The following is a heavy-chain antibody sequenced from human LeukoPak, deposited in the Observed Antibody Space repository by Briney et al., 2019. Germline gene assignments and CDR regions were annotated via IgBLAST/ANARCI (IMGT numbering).Heavy chain of an antibody. V-gene: IGHV4-34*01. CDR2: INHSGST. J-gene: IGHJ4*02. CDR1: GGSISGYY. Sequence: SETLSLTCTVSGGSISGYYWSWIRQPPGKGLEWIGEINHSGSTNYNPSLKSRVTISVDTSKNQFSLKLSSVTAADTAVYYCARGGGIRLGELSSPFDYWGQGTLVTVSS. CDR3: ARGGGIRLGELSSPFDY. D-gene: IGHD3-16*02.